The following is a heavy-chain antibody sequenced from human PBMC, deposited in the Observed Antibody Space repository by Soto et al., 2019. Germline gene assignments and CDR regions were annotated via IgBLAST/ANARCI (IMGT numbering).Heavy chain of an antibody. CDR3: ARDRRYYLYAFDI. J-gene: IGHJ3*02. CDR1: GFTFSSYD. D-gene: IGHD2-21*01. CDR2: ISSSGSTI. Sequence: GGSLRLSCAASGFTFSSYDMNWVRQAPGKGLEWVSYISSSGSTIYYADSVKGRFTISRDNAKNSLYLQMNSLRAEDTAVYYCARDRRYYLYAFDIWGQGTMVTVSS. V-gene: IGHV3-48*03.